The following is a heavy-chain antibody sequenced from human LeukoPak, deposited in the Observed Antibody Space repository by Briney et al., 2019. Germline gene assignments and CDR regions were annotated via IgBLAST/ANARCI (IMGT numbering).Heavy chain of an antibody. V-gene: IGHV3-21*01. CDR3: ARDFGRGYSQPRFDY. D-gene: IGHD5-18*01. J-gene: IGHJ4*02. CDR1: GFTFSSYS. Sequence: GGSLRLSCAASGFTFSSYSMNWVRQAPGKGLEWVSSISSSSSYIYYADSVKGRFTISRDNAKNSLYLQMNSLRAEDTAVYYCARDFGRGYSQPRFDYWGQGTLVTVSS. CDR2: ISSSSSYI.